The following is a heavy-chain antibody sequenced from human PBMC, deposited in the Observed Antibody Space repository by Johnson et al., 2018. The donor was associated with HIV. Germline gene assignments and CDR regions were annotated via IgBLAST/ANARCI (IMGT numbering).Heavy chain of an antibody. V-gene: IGHV3-13*01. D-gene: IGHD6-19*01. CDR2: IGPGGDT. Sequence: MQLVESGGGVVQPGRSLRLSCAASGFTFSSYGMHWVRQAPGKGLEWVSTIGPGGDTYYPGSVKGRFTISREHAKNSLSLQMNSLRAEDTAVYYCAKDRQWGPRDAFDIWGQGTMVTVSS. CDR1: GFTFSSYG. CDR3: AKDRQWGPRDAFDI. J-gene: IGHJ3*02.